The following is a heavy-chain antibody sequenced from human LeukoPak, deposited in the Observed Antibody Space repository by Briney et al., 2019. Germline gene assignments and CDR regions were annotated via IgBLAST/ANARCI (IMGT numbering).Heavy chain of an antibody. V-gene: IGHV4-34*01. CDR3: ARGRIGRLIWDYYYYYMDV. J-gene: IGHJ6*03. D-gene: IGHD3/OR15-3a*01. CDR1: GGSFSGYY. Sequence: SETLSLTCAVYGGSFSGYYWSWIRQPPGKGLEWIGEINHNGSTNYNPSLKSRVTISVDTSKNQFSLKLSSVTAADTAVYYCARGRIGRLIWDYYYYYMDVWGKGTTVTVSS. CDR2: INHNGST.